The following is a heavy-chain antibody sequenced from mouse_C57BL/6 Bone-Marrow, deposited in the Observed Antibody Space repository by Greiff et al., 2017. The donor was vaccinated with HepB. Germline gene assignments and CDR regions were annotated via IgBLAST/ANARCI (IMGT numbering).Heavy chain of an antibody. Sequence: VQLVESGAELARPGASVKLSCKASGYTFTSYGISWVKQRTGQGLEWIGEIYPRSGNTYYNEKFKGKATLTADKSSSTAYMELRSLTSEDSAVYFCARLHYGSWFAYWGQGTLVTVSA. CDR3: ARLHYGSWFAY. D-gene: IGHD2-2*01. J-gene: IGHJ3*01. V-gene: IGHV1-81*01. CDR1: GYTFTSYG. CDR2: IYPRSGNT.